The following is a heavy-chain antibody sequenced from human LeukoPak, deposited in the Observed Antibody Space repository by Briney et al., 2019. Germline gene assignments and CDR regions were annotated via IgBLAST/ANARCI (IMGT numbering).Heavy chain of an antibody. J-gene: IGHJ4*02. V-gene: IGHV3-30*02. D-gene: IGHD1-26*01. Sequence: GGSLRLSCAASGFSLRSSAMHWVRQAPGKGLEWMAFMRSDGSDEHYADSVKGRFTISRDNSHNTLYLQMNSLHSEDTAVYYCAKDLGLQVGASPFDYWGQGTLVTVSS. CDR3: AKDLGLQVGASPFDY. CDR2: MRSDGSDE. CDR1: GFSLRSSA.